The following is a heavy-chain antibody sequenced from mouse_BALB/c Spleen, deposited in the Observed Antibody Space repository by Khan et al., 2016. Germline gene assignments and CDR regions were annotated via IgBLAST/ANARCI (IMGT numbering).Heavy chain of an antibody. CDR1: GFNIKDYY. CDR3: ARSPYDYDVGFAY. CDR2: IDPENGDT. V-gene: IGHV14-4*02. D-gene: IGHD2-4*01. Sequence: VQLQQSGAELVRSGASVKLSCTASGFNIKDYYMHWVKQRPEQGLEWIGWIDPENGDTEYAPKFQGKATITADTSSNTAYLQLSSLTSEDTAVYYCARSPYDYDVGFAYWGQGTLVTVSA. J-gene: IGHJ3*01.